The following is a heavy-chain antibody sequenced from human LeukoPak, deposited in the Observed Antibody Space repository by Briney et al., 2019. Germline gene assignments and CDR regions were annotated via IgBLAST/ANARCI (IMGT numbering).Heavy chain of an antibody. CDR1: GFTFSSYS. Sequence: GGSLRLSCAASGFTFSSYSMNWVRQAAGKGLEWVSSISSSSSYIYYADSVKGRFTISRDNAKNSLYLQMNSLRAEDTAVYYCARLTGSYALYYYYYYMDVWRKGTTVTVSS. CDR3: ARLTGSYALYYYYYYMDV. J-gene: IGHJ6*03. V-gene: IGHV3-21*01. D-gene: IGHD1-26*01. CDR2: ISSSSSYI.